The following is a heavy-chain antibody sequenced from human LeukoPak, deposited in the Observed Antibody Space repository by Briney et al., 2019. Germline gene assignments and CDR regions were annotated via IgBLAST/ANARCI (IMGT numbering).Heavy chain of an antibody. Sequence: GESLKISCKGSGYSFTNYWIGWVRQMPGKGLEWMGVIYPGDSDTRYSPSFQGQVTISVDKSISTAYLHWSSLKASDTAMYYCARPLDAVAGTSSDYWGQGTLVTVSS. V-gene: IGHV5-51*01. CDR3: ARPLDAVAGTSSDY. D-gene: IGHD6-19*01. CDR1: GYSFTNYW. J-gene: IGHJ4*02. CDR2: IYPGDSDT.